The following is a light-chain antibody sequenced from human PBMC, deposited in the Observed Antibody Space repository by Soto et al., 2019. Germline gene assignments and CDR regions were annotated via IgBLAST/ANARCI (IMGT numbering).Light chain of an antibody. CDR2: ATS. J-gene: IGKJ1*01. Sequence: DIQMTQSPSSLSPSVGDRGTIACRASQSISTYLIWYQQKPGKAPKLLIYATSSLQNGVPQRFSGSGSGTDFTLTISSLKPEDFATYYCQKSSSTPPGTFGKGKKVDI. CDR1: QSISTY. V-gene: IGKV1-39*01. CDR3: QKSSSTPPGT.